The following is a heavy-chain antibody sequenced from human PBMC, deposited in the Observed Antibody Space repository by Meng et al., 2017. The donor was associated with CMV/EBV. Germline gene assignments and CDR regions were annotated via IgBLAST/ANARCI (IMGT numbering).Heavy chain of an antibody. CDR1: GFTFDDYA. Sequence: SLKISCAASGFTFDDYAMHWVRQAPGKGLEWFSGISWNSGSIGYADSVKGRFTISRDNAKNSLYLQMNSLRAEDTALYYCAKGIAAAVPNWFDPWGQGTLVTVSS. CDR3: AKGIAAAVPNWFDP. J-gene: IGHJ5*02. CDR2: ISWNSGSI. V-gene: IGHV3-9*01. D-gene: IGHD6-13*01.